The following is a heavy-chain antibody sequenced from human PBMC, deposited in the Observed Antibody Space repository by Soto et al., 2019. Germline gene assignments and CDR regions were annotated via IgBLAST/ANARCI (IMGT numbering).Heavy chain of an antibody. CDR2: IYSSGVT. CDR3: SKTLGPSAIHPFS. CDR1: GFTFSTYA. Sequence: GGSLRLSCAASGFTFSTYAMTWVRQAPGKGLEWVSAIYSSGVTYYADSVKGRFTVSRDDSKNTLYLQMNILRAEDTAVYYCSKTLGPSAIHPFSWGQGTLVTVSS. J-gene: IGHJ5*02. D-gene: IGHD2-2*02. V-gene: IGHV3-23*01.